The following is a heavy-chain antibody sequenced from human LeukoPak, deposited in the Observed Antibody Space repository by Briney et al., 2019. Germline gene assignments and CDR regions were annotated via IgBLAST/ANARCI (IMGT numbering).Heavy chain of an antibody. CDR2: NSGSGGST. D-gene: IGHD6-13*01. CDR3: AKAPRAAAGTYNGMDV. Sequence: HTGGSLRLSCAASGFTFSSYAMSWVRQAPGKGLEWVSANSGSGGSTYYADSVKGRFTISRDNSKNTLYLQMNSLRAEDTAVYYCAKAPRAAAGTYNGMDVWGQGTTVTVSS. J-gene: IGHJ6*02. V-gene: IGHV3-23*01. CDR1: GFTFSSYA.